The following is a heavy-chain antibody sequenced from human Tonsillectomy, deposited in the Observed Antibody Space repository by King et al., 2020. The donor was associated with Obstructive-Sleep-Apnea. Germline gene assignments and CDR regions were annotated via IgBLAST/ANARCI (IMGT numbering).Heavy chain of an antibody. Sequence: VQLVESGGGLVQPGRSLRLSCTASGFTFGDCVMSWFRQPPGKGLEWVGFIRSKAYGGTAEYAASVKGRFSISRDDSKSIAHLQMNSLKTDDTAVYYCTASEGLHASGSYAGYYYYGLDVWGQGTTVTVSS. CDR1: GFTFGDCV. D-gene: IGHD3-10*01. CDR3: TASEGLHASGSYAGYYYYGLDV. V-gene: IGHV3-49*03. CDR2: IRSKAYGGTA. J-gene: IGHJ6*02.